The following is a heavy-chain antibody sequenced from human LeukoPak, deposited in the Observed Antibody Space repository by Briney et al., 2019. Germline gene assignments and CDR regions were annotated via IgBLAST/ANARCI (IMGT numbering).Heavy chain of an antibody. D-gene: IGHD2-2*01. V-gene: IGHV4-39*01. Sequence: KTSETLSLTSTVSVGSISTSSYYWGWIRQPPGRGLEWIGSIYYSGSTYYNPSLKTRVTISVDMSKNQFSLKLSSVTAADTAVYYCARREAYCSSTSCYFDYWGQGTLVTVSS. CDR2: IYYSGST. CDR1: VGSISTSSYY. J-gene: IGHJ4*02. CDR3: ARREAYCSSTSCYFDY.